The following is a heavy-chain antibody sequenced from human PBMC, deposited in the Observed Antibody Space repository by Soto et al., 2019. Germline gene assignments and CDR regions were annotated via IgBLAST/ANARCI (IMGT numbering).Heavy chain of an antibody. D-gene: IGHD2-2*01. V-gene: IGHV1-24*01. Sequence: GASVKVSCKVSGYTLTELSMHWVRQAPGKGLEWMGGFDPEDGETIYAQKFQGRVTMTEDTSTDTAYMELSSLRSEDTAVYYCATYPPGEIVVVPAAMDYYYYYMDVWGKGTTVTVSS. CDR2: FDPEDGET. CDR1: GYTLTELS. J-gene: IGHJ6*03. CDR3: ATYPPGEIVVVPAAMDYYYYYMDV.